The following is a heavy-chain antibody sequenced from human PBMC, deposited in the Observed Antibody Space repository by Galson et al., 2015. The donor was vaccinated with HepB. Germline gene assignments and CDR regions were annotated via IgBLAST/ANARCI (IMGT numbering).Heavy chain of an antibody. V-gene: IGHV3-30*04. CDR1: GFTFSSYA. CDR3: ASEYYDSRGYYY. Sequence: SLRLSCAASGFTFSSYAMHWVRQAPGKGLEWVAVISYDGSNKYYADSVKGRFTISRDNSKNTLYLQMNSLRAEDTAVYYCASEYYDSRGYYYWGQGTPVTVSS. CDR2: ISYDGSNK. D-gene: IGHD3-22*01. J-gene: IGHJ4*02.